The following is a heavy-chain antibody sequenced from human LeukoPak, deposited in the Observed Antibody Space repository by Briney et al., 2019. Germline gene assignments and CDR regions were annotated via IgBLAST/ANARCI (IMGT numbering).Heavy chain of an antibody. V-gene: IGHV4-34*01. CDR3: ARGGCSSTSCPTPYYYYGMDV. Sequence: PSETLSLTCAVYGGSFRGYYWSWIRQPPGKGLEWIGEINHSGSTNYNPSLKSRVTISVDTSKNQFSLKLSSVTAADTAVYYCARGGCSSTSCPTPYYYYGMDVWGQGTTVTVSS. J-gene: IGHJ6*02. D-gene: IGHD2-2*01. CDR2: INHSGST. CDR1: GGSFRGYY.